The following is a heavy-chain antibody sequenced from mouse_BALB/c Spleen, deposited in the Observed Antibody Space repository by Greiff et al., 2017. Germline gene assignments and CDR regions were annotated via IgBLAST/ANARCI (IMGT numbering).Heavy chain of an antibody. J-gene: IGHJ3*01. Sequence: QVQLKESGPGLVAPSQSLSITCTVSGFSLTSYGVHWVRQPPGKGLEWLGVICAAGSTNYNSPLMSRLSTSKDNSESQVVLKMNSLQTDDTAVYYCAREAQGGFAYWGQGTLVTVSA. V-gene: IGHV2-9*02. CDR2: ICAAGST. CDR1: GFSLTSYG. CDR3: AREAQGGFAY.